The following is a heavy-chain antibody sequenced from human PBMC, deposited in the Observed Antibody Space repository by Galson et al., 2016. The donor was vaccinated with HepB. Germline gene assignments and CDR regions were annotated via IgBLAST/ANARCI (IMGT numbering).Heavy chain of an antibody. V-gene: IGHV3-23*01. CDR3: AKDGYFDWFDY. CDR1: GFTFTTYA. J-gene: IGHJ4*02. CDR2: LSNSGGST. D-gene: IGHD3-9*01. Sequence: SLRLSCAVSGFTFTTYAMSWVRQAPGKGLEWVPSLSNSGGSTYYADSVKGRFTISRDNSKNTLYLQMNSLSAEDTAVYYCAKDGYFDWFDYWGQGTLATDSS.